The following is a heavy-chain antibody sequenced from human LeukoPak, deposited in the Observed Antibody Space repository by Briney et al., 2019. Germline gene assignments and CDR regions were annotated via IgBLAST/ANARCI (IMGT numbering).Heavy chain of an antibody. V-gene: IGHV3-11*01. CDR2: ISSSGSTI. Sequence: TGGSLRLSCAASGFTFSDYYMSWIRQAPGKGLEWVSYISSSGSTIYYADSVKGRFTISRDNAKNSLYLQMNSLRAEDTAVYYCARAGDDYVWGTSGPYGMDVWGQGTTVTVSS. CDR1: GFTFSDYY. CDR3: ARAGDDYVWGTSGPYGMDV. J-gene: IGHJ6*02. D-gene: IGHD3-16*01.